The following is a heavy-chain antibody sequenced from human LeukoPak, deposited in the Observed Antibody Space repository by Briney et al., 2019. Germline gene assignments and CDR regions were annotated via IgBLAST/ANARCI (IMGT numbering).Heavy chain of an antibody. CDR1: GFTFSSYW. CDR2: INSDGSST. V-gene: IGHV3-74*01. CDR3: ERDRGVTMVRGVIMYYYYYYMDV. J-gene: IGHJ6*03. Sequence: GGSLRLSCAASGFTFSSYWMHWVRQAPGKGLVWVSRINSDGSSTSYADAGKGRFTISRDNAKNTLYLQMNSLRDEDTAVYYCERDRGVTMVRGVIMYYYYYYMDVWGKGTTVTVSS. D-gene: IGHD3-10*01.